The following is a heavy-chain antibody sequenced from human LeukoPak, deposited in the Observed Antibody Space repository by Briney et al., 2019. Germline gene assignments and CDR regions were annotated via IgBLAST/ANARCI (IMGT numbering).Heavy chain of an antibody. Sequence: ASVKVSCKASGGTFSSYAISWVRQAPGQGLEWMGGIIPIFGTANYAQKFQGRVTITTDESTSTAYMELSSLRSEDTAVYYCARSNSSSSYYYYYYMDVWGKGTTVTVSS. CDR2: IIPIFGTA. V-gene: IGHV1-69*05. CDR1: GGTFSSYA. D-gene: IGHD6-6*01. J-gene: IGHJ6*03. CDR3: ARSNSSSSYYYYYYMDV.